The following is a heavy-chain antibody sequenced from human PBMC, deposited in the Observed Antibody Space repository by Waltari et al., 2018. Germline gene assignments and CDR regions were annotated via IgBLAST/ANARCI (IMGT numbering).Heavy chain of an antibody. Sequence: QVQLVQSGAEVKKPGASVKVSCKASGYTFTSYGISWVRPAPGQGLEWMGWISAYNGNTNYAQKLQGRVTMTTDTSTSTAYMGLRSLRSDDTAVYYCARDSGYSSGWYQTYYYYYGMDVWGQGTTVTVSS. CDR1: GYTFTSYG. D-gene: IGHD6-19*01. CDR3: ARDSGYSSGWYQTYYYYYGMDV. CDR2: ISAYNGNT. V-gene: IGHV1-18*01. J-gene: IGHJ6*02.